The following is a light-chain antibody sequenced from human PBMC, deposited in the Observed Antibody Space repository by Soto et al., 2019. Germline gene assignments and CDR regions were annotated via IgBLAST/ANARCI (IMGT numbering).Light chain of an antibody. V-gene: IGKV3-20*01. CDR1: QSVSSSY. CDR2: GAS. J-gene: IGKJ1*01. CDR3: HQRQSWPRT. Sequence: EIVLTQSPGTLSLSPVERATLSFRASQSVSSSYLAWYQQKPGQAPRLLIYGASTRANGIPDKFSGSGSGTDFTLTISRLEPEDFALYYCHQRQSWPRTCGQGTKVDI.